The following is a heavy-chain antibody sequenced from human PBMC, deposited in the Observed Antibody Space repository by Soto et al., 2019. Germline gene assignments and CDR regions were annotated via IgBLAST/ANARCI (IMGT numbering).Heavy chain of an antibody. CDR1: GGSFSGYY. CDR3: ARGSRGGSATSAGAFDI. J-gene: IGHJ3*02. D-gene: IGHD2-15*01. Sequence: PSETLSLTCAVYGGSFSGYYWSWIRQPPGKGLDWIGEINHSGSTNYNPSLKSRVTISVDTSKNQFSLKLSSVTAADTAVYYCARGSRGGSATSAGAFDIWGQGTMVTVSS. CDR2: INHSGST. V-gene: IGHV4-34*01.